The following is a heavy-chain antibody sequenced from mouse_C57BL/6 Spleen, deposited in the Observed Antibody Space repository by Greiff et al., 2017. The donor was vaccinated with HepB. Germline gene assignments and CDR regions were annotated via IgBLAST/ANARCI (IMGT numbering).Heavy chain of an antibody. V-gene: IGHV1-74*01. Sequence: QVQLKQPGAELVKPGASVKVSCKASGYTFTSYWMHWVKQRPGQGLEWIGRIHPSDSDTNYNQKFKGKATLTVDKSSSTAYMQLSSLTSEDSAVYYCAISDSSGYVSWFAYWGQGTLVTVSA. J-gene: IGHJ3*01. CDR1: GYTFTSYW. CDR2: IHPSDSDT. CDR3: AISDSSGYVSWFAY. D-gene: IGHD3-2*02.